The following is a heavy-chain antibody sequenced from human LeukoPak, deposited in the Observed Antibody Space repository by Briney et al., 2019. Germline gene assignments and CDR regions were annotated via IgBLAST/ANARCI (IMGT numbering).Heavy chain of an antibody. Sequence: GGSLRLSCAASGFTFSSYSMNWVRQAPGKGLEWVSSIRSESIYIYYADSVKGRFTISRDNAKNSLYLQMNSLRAEDTAVYYCAELGITMIGGVWGKGTTVTISS. CDR1: GFTFSSYS. J-gene: IGHJ6*04. V-gene: IGHV3-21*01. CDR2: IRSESIYI. D-gene: IGHD3-10*02. CDR3: AELGITMIGGV.